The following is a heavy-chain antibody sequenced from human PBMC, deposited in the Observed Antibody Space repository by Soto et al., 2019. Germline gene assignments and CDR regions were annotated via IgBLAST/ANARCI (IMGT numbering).Heavy chain of an antibody. V-gene: IGHV1-69*12. CDR3: ARGHTYYYGSGSYHDGMDV. CDR2: IIPIFGTA. J-gene: IGHJ6*02. Sequence: QVQLVQSGAEVKKPGSSVKVSCKASGGTFSSYAISWVRQAPGQGLEWMGGIIPIFGTANYAQKFQGRVTITADESTSTAYMELSSLRSEDTAVYYCARGHTYYYGSGSYHDGMDVWGQGTTVTVSS. CDR1: GGTFSSYA. D-gene: IGHD3-10*01.